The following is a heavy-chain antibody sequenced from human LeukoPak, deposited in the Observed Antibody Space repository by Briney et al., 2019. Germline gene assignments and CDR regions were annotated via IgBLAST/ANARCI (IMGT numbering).Heavy chain of an antibody. CDR3: ARVGLGYCSSTGCYIFDY. D-gene: IGHD2-2*02. CDR2: INPNSGGT. Sequence: ASVKVSCKASGYTFTGYYMHWVRQAPGQGLEWMGWINPNSGGTNYAQKFQGRVTMTRDTSISTAYMELSRLRSDDTAVYYCARVGLGYCSSTGCYIFDYWGQGTLATVSS. CDR1: GYTFTGYY. J-gene: IGHJ4*02. V-gene: IGHV1-2*02.